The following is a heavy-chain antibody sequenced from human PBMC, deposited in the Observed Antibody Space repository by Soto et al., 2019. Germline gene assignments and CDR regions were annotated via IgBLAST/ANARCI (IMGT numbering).Heavy chain of an antibody. J-gene: IGHJ6*02. D-gene: IGHD2-8*02. CDR3: ARYCTRGVCSDLYYYYGMDV. CDR1: GGSINNVDYY. Sequence: QVQLQESGPGLVKPSQTLSLTCTISGGSINNVDYYWSWIRQPPGRGLEWLGHIYYRGSTFYNPSVESRVSMSLATSKHQFSLRPNSVTAADTAVYYCARYCTRGVCSDLYYYYGMDVWSLGTTVNVSS. V-gene: IGHV4-30-4*01. CDR2: IYYRGST.